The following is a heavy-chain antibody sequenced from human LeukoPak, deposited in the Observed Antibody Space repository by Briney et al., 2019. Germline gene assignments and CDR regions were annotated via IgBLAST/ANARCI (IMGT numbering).Heavy chain of an antibody. CDR2: VNPSGGST. J-gene: IGHJ6*03. Sequence: ASVKVSCKASGYTFTSYYMHWVRQAPGQGLEWMGIVNPSGGSTSYAQKFQGRVTMTRDMSTSTAYMELSSLRSEDTAVYYCARGPSYYYMDVWGKGTTVTVSS. CDR1: GYTFTSYY. V-gene: IGHV1-46*01. CDR3: ARGPSYYYMDV.